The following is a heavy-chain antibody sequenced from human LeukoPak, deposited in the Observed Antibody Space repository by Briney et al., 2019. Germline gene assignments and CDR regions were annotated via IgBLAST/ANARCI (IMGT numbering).Heavy chain of an antibody. CDR1: GGSITGYY. V-gene: IGHV4-59*01. J-gene: IGHJ4*02. CDR3: ARESDWSGFFVF. D-gene: IGHD3-3*01. Sequence: SETLSLTCVLSGGSITGYYLSWIRQVPGRGLEWIGFIHDSEGTNYNPSLKSRVTMSVDTSKNQFSLNLSSVTAADAAVCFCARESDWSGFFVFWGQGTLVTVSS. CDR2: IHDSEGT.